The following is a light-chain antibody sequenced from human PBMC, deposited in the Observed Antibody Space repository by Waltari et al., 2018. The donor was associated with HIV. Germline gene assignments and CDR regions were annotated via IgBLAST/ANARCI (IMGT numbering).Light chain of an antibody. CDR1: RSNIGSNT. CDR3: AAWDDSLNGWV. CDR2: SNN. Sequence: QSVLTQPPSASGTPRQRVTISCSGRRSNIGSNTVSWYQQLPGTAPKLFIYSNNQRPSGVPDRFSGSKSGTSASLAISGLQSEDEADYYCAAWDDSLNGWVFGGGTKLTVV. V-gene: IGLV1-44*01. J-gene: IGLJ3*02.